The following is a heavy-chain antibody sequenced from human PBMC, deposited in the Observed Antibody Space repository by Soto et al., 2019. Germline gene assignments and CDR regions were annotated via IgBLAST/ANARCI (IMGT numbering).Heavy chain of an antibody. CDR2: IKPDSGFT. Sequence: GPSVKVSCKASGYSFTAYYIHWVRQAPGQGLEWMGWIKPDSGFTTSALGFEGRVTMTRDTSIRTAYMELKSLRSDDTAVYYCARDLHSSSWYRGWVDSWGQGTQVTVSS. J-gene: IGHJ5*01. D-gene: IGHD6-13*01. CDR3: ARDLHSSSWYRGWVDS. V-gene: IGHV1-2*02. CDR1: GYSFTAYY.